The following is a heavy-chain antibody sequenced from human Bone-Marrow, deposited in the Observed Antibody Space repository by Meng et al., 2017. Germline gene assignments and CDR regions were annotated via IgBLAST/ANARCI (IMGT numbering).Heavy chain of an antibody. CDR1: GFTFSNAW. J-gene: IGHJ4*02. Sequence: GESLKISCAASGFTFSNAWMSWVRQAPGKGLEWVGRIKSKTGGGTTDYAAPVKGRFTISRDDSKNTLYLQMNSLKTEDTAVYYCTTDSSDILTGYTDWGQGTLVTVSS. V-gene: IGHV3-15*01. CDR3: TTDSSDILTGYTD. D-gene: IGHD3-9*01. CDR2: IKSKTGGGTT.